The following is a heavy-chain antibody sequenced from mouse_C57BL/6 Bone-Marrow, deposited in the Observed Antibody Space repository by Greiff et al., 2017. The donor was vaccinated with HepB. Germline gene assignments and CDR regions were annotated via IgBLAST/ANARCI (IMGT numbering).Heavy chain of an antibody. CDR2: ISNGGGST. V-gene: IGHV5-12*01. J-gene: IGHJ4*01. CDR3: ARQLRPLDYAMDY. D-gene: IGHD3-2*02. CDR1: GFTFSDYY. Sequence: DVKLVESGGGLVQPGGSLKLSCAASGFTFSDYYMYWVRQTPEKRLEWVAYISNGGGSTYYPDTVKGRFTISRDNAKNTLYLQMSRLKSEDTAMYYCARQLRPLDYAMDYWGQGTSVTVSS.